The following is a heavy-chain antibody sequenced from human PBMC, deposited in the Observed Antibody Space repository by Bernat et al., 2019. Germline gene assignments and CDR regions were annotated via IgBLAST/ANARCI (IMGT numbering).Heavy chain of an antibody. Sequence: QLQLQESGPGLVKPSETLSLTCTVSGGSISSSSYYWGWIRQPPGKGLEWIGSIYYSGSTYYNPSLKSRVTISVDTSKNQFSLKLSSVTAADTAVYYCARPLLSLGGAFDIWGQGTMVTVSS. CDR1: GGSISSSSYY. J-gene: IGHJ3*02. V-gene: IGHV4-39*01. CDR2: IYYSGST. D-gene: IGHD2-2*01. CDR3: ARPLLSLGGAFDI.